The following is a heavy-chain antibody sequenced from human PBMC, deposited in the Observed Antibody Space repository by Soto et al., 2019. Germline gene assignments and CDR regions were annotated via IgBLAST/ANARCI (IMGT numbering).Heavy chain of an antibody. J-gene: IGHJ6*02. V-gene: IGHV5-51*01. D-gene: IGHD2-15*01. CDR3: AITLCSGGSCYLEDGMDV. CDR1: GYSLTSYW. Sequence: PGESLKISCKGSGYSLTSYWIGWVRQMPGKGLEWMGIIYPGDSDTRYSPSFQGQVTISADKSISTAYLQWSSLKASDTAMYYCAITLCSGGSCYLEDGMDVWGQGTTVTVSS. CDR2: IYPGDSDT.